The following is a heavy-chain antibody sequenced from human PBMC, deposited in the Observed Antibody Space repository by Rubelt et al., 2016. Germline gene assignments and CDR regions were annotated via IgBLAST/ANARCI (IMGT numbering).Heavy chain of an antibody. CDR2: IYYSGTT. J-gene: IGHJ4*02. V-gene: IGHV4-39*07. D-gene: IGHD2-15*01. CDR3: ATRYCGGGSCYFYPEYHLDY. Sequence: QMHLQESGPGLVKPSETLSLTCTVSGGSISSSSDYWGWIRQPPGKGLEWIGSIYYSGTTYYNSSLKSRVTISVDTSKNQFSLKFGSVTAADTAVYYCATRYCGGGSCYFYPEYHLDYWGQGTLVTVSS. CDR1: GGSISSSSDY.